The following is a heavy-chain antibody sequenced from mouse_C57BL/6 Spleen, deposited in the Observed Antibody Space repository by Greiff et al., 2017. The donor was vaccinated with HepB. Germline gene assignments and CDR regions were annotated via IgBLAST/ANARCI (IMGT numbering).Heavy chain of an antibody. CDR1: GYAFSSSW. V-gene: IGHV1-82*01. CDR2: IYPGDGDT. D-gene: IGHD1-1*01. J-gene: IGHJ2*01. Sequence: VQLQQSGPELVKPGASVKISCKASGYAFSSSWMNWVKQRPGKGLEWIGRIYPGDGDTNYNGKFKGKATLTADKSSSTDYMQLSSLTSEDSAVYVCERGSRVVGPDYWGEGTTLTVSS. CDR3: ERGSRVVGPDY.